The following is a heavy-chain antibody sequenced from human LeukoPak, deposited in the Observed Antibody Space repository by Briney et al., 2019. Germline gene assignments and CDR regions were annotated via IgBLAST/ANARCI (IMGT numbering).Heavy chain of an antibody. CDR2: IIPIFGTA. D-gene: IGHD6-13*01. Sequence: SVKVSCKASGGTFSSYAISWVRQAPGQGLEWMGGIIPIFGTANYAQKFRGRVTITTDESTSTAYMELSSLRSEDTAVYYCARVSSSWYETSWFDPWGQGTLVTVSS. CDR3: ARVSSSWYETSWFDP. J-gene: IGHJ5*02. V-gene: IGHV1-69*05. CDR1: GGTFSSYA.